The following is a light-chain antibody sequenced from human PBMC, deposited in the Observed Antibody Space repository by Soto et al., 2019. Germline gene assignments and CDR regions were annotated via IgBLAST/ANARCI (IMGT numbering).Light chain of an antibody. J-gene: IGLJ3*02. CDR2: EVS. CDR1: SSHVGGYNY. Sequence: QSALTQPASVSGSPGQSISISCTGTSSHVGGYNYVSWYQQHPGKVPKLIIYEVSNRPSGVSNRFSGSKSGNSASLTISGLQAEDEADYYCSSYTSTNSWVFGGGTKVTVL. V-gene: IGLV2-14*01. CDR3: SSYTSTNSWV.